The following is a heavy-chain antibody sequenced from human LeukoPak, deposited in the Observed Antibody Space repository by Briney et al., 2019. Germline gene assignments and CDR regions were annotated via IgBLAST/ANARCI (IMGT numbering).Heavy chain of an antibody. V-gene: IGHV3-21*01. Sequence: GGSLRLSCAASGFTFSSYSMNWVRQAPGKGLEWVSSISSSSSYIYYADSVKGRFTISRDNAKNSLYLQMNSLRTEDTAVYYCAREIWFGEPNGFDYWGQGTLVTVSS. CDR2: ISSSSSYI. CDR3: AREIWFGEPNGFDY. D-gene: IGHD3-10*01. CDR1: GFTFSSYS. J-gene: IGHJ4*02.